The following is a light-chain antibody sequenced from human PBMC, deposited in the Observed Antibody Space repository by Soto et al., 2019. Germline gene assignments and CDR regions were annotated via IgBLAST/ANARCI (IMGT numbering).Light chain of an antibody. CDR2: EAS. J-gene: IGKJ4*01. Sequence: VMTQSPATLSLSPGERATLSCRASQSVSSYLAWYQQKPGQAPRLLIYEASNRATGIPARFSGSGSGADFTLTISSLEPEDFALYYCQQHINWPLTFGGGTKVDIK. V-gene: IGKV3-11*01. CDR1: QSVSSY. CDR3: QQHINWPLT.